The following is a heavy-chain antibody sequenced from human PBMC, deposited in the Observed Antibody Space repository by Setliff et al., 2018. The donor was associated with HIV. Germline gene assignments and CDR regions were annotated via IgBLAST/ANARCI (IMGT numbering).Heavy chain of an antibody. CDR3: ARETHYGSGSYLPTEYYYYYMDV. CDR2: IIPIFGTA. J-gene: IGHJ6*03. Sequence: ASVKVSCKASGGTFRSFAVSWVRQAPGQGLEWMGGIIPIFGTANYAQKFQGRVTITTDESTTTAYMELRSLRSEDTAVYYCARETHYGSGSYLPTEYYYYYMDVWGKGTTVTVSS. CDR1: GGTFRSFA. D-gene: IGHD3-10*01. V-gene: IGHV1-69*05.